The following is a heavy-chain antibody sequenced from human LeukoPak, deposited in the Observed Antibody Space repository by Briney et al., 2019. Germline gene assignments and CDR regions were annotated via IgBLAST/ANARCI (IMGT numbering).Heavy chain of an antibody. CDR3: ARGSPKLDS. J-gene: IGHJ5*01. Sequence: SETLSLTCAVYGGSFSGYNWNWIRQPPGKGLEWIGEISHSGTTNYDPALKSRVTMSVDTSKSQFSLKLFSVTAADTAVYYCARGSPKLDSWGQGTLVTVSS. CDR2: ISHSGTT. V-gene: IGHV4-34*01. CDR1: GGSFSGYN.